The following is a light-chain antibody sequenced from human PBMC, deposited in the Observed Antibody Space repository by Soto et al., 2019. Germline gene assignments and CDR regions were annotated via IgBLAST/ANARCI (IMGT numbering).Light chain of an antibody. CDR2: EVT. Sequence: QSALTQPASVSGSPGQSITISCTGTSSDVGGYNYVCWYQHHPGKAPKLMIYEVTTRPSGISNRFSGSKSGNTASLTISGLQAEDEADYYCSSYTSSNTFPWVFGTGTKVTVL. CDR1: SSDVGGYNY. J-gene: IGLJ1*01. CDR3: SSYTSSNTFPWV. V-gene: IGLV2-14*01.